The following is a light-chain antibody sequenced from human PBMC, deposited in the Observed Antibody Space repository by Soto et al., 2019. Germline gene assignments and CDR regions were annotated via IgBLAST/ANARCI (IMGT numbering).Light chain of an antibody. CDR1: QSISSY. V-gene: IGKV3-11*01. CDR3: ALPINEALA. J-gene: IGKJ4*01. CDR2: DAS. Sequence: LPASVGDRVPMTCRASQSISSYLAWYQQKPGQAPRLLIYDASNRATGIPARFSGSGSVSFITHTACGLELRSFAFYCSALPINEALAFAAGTKVDIK.